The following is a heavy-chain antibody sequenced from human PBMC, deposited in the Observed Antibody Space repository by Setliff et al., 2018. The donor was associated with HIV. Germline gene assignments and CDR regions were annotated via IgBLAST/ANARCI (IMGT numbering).Heavy chain of an antibody. CDR3: ARVGTYYDYVWGSYRFSFDY. D-gene: IGHD3-16*02. J-gene: IGHJ4*02. V-gene: IGHV4-34*01. CDR1: GGSFSGYY. Sequence: SETLSLTCAVYGGSFSGYYWSWIRQPPGKGLEWIGEINHSGSTNYNPSLKSRVTISVDTSKNQFSLKLSSVTAADTAVYYCARVGTYYDYVWGSYRFSFDYWGQGTLVTVSS. CDR2: INHSGST.